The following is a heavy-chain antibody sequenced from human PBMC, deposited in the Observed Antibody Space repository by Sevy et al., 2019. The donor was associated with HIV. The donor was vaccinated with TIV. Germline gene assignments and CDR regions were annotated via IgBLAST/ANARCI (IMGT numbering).Heavy chain of an antibody. CDR2: IKQDAGQK. D-gene: IGHD1-7*01. Sequence: GGSLRLSCAASGFTFSKYWMGWVRQAPGKGLEWVANIKQDAGQKYYLDSVKGGFTISRDNAKNSLYLQMNSLRAEDTAVYFCARDDGNYYFHYWGQGTLVTVSS. V-gene: IGHV3-7*01. CDR1: GFTFSKYW. J-gene: IGHJ4*02. CDR3: ARDDGNYYFHY.